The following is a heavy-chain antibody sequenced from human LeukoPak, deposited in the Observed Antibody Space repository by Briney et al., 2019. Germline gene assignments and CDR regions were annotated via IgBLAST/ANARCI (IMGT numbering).Heavy chain of an antibody. D-gene: IGHD2-21*01. Sequence: GGSLRLSCAASGFTFSSYAMSWVRQAPGKGLEWVSAISGSGGSTYYADSVKGRFTISRDNSKNTLYLQMNSLRAEDTAVYYCAKSGPVHRYYYCGMDVWGQGTTVTVSS. V-gene: IGHV3-23*01. J-gene: IGHJ6*02. CDR3: AKSGPVHRYYYCGMDV. CDR1: GFTFSSYA. CDR2: ISGSGGST.